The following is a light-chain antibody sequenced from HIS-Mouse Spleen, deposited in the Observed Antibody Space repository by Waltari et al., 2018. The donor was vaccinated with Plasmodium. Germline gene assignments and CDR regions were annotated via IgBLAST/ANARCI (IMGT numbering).Light chain of an antibody. CDR2: GAS. CDR3: QQYGSSPQIT. Sequence: EIVLTQSPGTLSLSPGERATLSCRASQSVSSSYLAWYQQKPGQAPRLRIYGASSRATGIPDRFSGSGSGTDFTLTISRLEPEDFAVYYCQQYGSSPQITFGGGTKVEIK. J-gene: IGKJ4*01. CDR1: QSVSSSY. V-gene: IGKV3-20*01.